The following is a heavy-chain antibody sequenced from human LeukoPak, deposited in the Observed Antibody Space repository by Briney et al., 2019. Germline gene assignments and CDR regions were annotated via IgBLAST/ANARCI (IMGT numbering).Heavy chain of an antibody. J-gene: IGHJ4*02. CDR1: GGTFSSYA. Sequence: ASVKVSCKASGGTFSSYAISWVRQAPGQELEWMGGIIPIFGTANYAQKFQGRVTITADESTSTAYMELSSLRSEDTAVYYCARVRSDYDSSGVFDYWGQGTLVTVSS. CDR3: ARVRSDYDSSGVFDY. V-gene: IGHV1-69*13. CDR2: IIPIFGTA. D-gene: IGHD3-22*01.